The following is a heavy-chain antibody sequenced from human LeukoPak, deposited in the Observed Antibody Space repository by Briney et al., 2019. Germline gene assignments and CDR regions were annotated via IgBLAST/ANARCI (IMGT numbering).Heavy chain of an antibody. Sequence: PGGSLRLSCASSAFNFTAYWLHWVRQDPRQGLLWVARINSDGTTTNYADSVKGRFTISRDNAKNTLFLQMNSLRAEDTAVYFCAVSNGGYGPWGLGALVTVSS. CDR1: AFNFTAYW. D-gene: IGHD5-12*01. CDR3: AVSNGGYGP. CDR2: INSDGTTT. J-gene: IGHJ5*02. V-gene: IGHV3-74*01.